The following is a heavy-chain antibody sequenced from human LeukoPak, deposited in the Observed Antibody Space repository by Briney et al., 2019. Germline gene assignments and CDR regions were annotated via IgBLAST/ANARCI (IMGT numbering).Heavy chain of an antibody. CDR3: TRDLMDYDVSTGLHHYYMDV. CDR1: GFTFSSYW. CDR2: INGDGRNI. Sequence: GGSLRLSCVASGFTFSSYWMHRVRQDPRKGLVWVSRINGDGRNINYADSVRGRFTISRDNAKNTLYLQMNTLRVEDTAVYYCTRDLMDYDVSTGLHHYYMDVWGQGTTVTVSS. D-gene: IGHD3-9*01. V-gene: IGHV3-74*01. J-gene: IGHJ6*02.